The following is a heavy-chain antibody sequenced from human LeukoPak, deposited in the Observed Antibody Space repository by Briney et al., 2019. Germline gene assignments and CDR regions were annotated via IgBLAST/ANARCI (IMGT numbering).Heavy chain of an antibody. D-gene: IGHD5-18*01. CDR1: GFTFDDYT. Sequence: GGTLRLSSAASGFTFDDYTMHSVPQAPGKGLEWVSLISWAGGSTYSAASAKGRFTISRDNSKNSLYQQMDSLRTEDTALYYCGKGRKGYSDGFLFDYWGQGTLVTVSS. CDR2: ISWAGGST. J-gene: IGHJ4*02. CDR3: GKGRKGYSDGFLFDY. V-gene: IGHV3-43*01.